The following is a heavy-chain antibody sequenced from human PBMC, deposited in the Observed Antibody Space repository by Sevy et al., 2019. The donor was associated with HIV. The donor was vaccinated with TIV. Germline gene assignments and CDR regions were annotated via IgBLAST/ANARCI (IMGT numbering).Heavy chain of an antibody. Sequence: SETLSLTCAVSGYSISSGYSWGWVRQPPGKGLEWIGSDFHNGNTYFSPSLKSRVAISLETSKNQFSLKMSSVTAADTAVYYCVRGGAFDIWGQGTMVTVSS. CDR3: VRGGAFDI. CDR2: DFHNGNT. V-gene: IGHV4-38-2*01. D-gene: IGHD3-16*01. CDR1: GYSISSGYS. J-gene: IGHJ3*02.